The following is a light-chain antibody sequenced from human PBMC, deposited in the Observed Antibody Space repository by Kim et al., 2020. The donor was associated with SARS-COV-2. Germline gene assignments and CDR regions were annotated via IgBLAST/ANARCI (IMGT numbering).Light chain of an antibody. CDR3: QQTYNTPRT. V-gene: IGKV1-39*01. CDR1: ESISNY. Sequence: ASTGDRVIITCRASESISNYLNWYQQKPGKAPKFLIYAASTLQSGVPSRFSGSGSGTDFTLTISSLQTEDSATYYCQQTYNTPRTFGQGTRLEIK. J-gene: IGKJ5*01. CDR2: AAS.